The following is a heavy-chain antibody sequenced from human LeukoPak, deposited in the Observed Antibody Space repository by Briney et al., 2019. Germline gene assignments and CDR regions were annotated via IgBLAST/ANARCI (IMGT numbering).Heavy chain of an antibody. J-gene: IGHJ5*02. V-gene: IGHV3-49*04. D-gene: IGHD2-2*01. CDR1: GFTFGDYA. CDR2: IRSKAYGGTT. CDR3: TSVPYVRANWFDP. Sequence: PGGSLRLSCTASGFTFGDYAMSWVRQAPGKGLEWVGFIRSKAYGGTTEYAASVKGRFTISRDDSKSIAYLQMNSLKTEDTAVYYCTSVPYVRANWFDPWGQGTLVTVSS.